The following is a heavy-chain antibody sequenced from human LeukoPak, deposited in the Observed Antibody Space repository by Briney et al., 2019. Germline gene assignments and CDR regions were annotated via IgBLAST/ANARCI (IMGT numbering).Heavy chain of an antibody. V-gene: IGHV1-2*06. CDR3: AREASVGATGGEGYNWFDP. CDR1: GYTFTGYY. CDR2: INPKSGDT. D-gene: IGHD1-26*01. J-gene: IGHJ5*02. Sequence: ASVKVSCKASGYTFTGYYIHWMRQAPGQGLEWMGRINPKSGDTDFAQKFQGRVTMTRDTSISTAYMELSRLRSDDTAVYYCAREASVGATGGEGYNWFDPWGQGTLVTVSS.